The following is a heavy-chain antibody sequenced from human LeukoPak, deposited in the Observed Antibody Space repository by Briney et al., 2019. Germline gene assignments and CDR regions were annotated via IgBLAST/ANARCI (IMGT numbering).Heavy chain of an antibody. CDR2: IKPDSDAT. J-gene: IGHJ4*02. CDR3: TKDDPHQRFDN. CDR1: GYTSTSYG. V-gene: IGHV1-2*02. D-gene: IGHD2-2*01. Sequence: ASVKVSCKASGYTSTSYGISWVRQAPGQGLEWVGYIKPDSDATDLAQRFQGRVTLTRDTSISTAYLELNGLTADDTAVYFCTKDDPHQRFDNWGQGTLVTVSS.